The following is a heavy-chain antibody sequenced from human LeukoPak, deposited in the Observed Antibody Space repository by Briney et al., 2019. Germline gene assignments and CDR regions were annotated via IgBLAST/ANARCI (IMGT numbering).Heavy chain of an antibody. CDR2: IYYSGST. CDR1: GGSISSSRYY. V-gene: IGHV4-39*01. Sequence: SETLSLTCTVSGGSISSSRYYWGWIRQPPGKGLEWIGSIYYSGSTYYNPSLKSRVTISVDTSKNQFSLKLSSMTAADTAVYYCASQVSLGVVITLPGAFDIWGQGTMVTVSS. J-gene: IGHJ3*02. CDR3: ASQVSLGVVITLPGAFDI. D-gene: IGHD3-22*01.